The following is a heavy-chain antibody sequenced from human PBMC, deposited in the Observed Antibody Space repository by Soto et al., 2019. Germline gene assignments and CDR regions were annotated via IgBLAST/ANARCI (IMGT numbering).Heavy chain of an antibody. V-gene: IGHV3-7*03. J-gene: IGHJ5*02. CDR1: GFTFSSYW. CDR3: ARGLNYYGSGSYYNEGWFDP. CDR2: RKQAGREK. D-gene: IGHD3-10*01. Sequence: GGPLRISRATPGFTFSSYWMRRVPQGPRKGLEVLAKRKQAGREKSYVDSVKGRFTISRDNAKNSLYLQMNSLRAEDTAVYYCARGLNYYGSGSYYNEGWFDPWGQGTLVTVSS.